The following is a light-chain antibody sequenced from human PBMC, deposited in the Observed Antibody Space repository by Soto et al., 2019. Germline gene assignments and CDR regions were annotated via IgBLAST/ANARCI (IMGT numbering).Light chain of an antibody. V-gene: IGKV3-20*01. Sequence: IVLKQSPATLSLSPGERATLSCRASQYITIYLAWYQQKPGQAPRLLIYDASNRATGIPARFSGSGSGTDFTLTISRLEPEDFAVYYCQQYGSSLRTFGQGTKVDI. CDR2: DAS. CDR1: QYITIY. J-gene: IGKJ1*01. CDR3: QQYGSSLRT.